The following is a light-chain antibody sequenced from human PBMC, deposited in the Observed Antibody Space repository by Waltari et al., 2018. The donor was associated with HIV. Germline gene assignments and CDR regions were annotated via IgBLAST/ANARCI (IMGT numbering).Light chain of an antibody. V-gene: IGLV1-47*01. CDR2: RNN. J-gene: IGLJ1*01. Sequence: QSVLTQPPSASGTPGQRVTISCSGSTSNIGSNFVYWYQQLPGMAPKLLIYRNNQRPSGVPDRFSGSKSGTSASLAISGLRSEDEADYYCAAWNDSLSGYVFGTGTKVTV. CDR1: TSNIGSNF. CDR3: AAWNDSLSGYV.